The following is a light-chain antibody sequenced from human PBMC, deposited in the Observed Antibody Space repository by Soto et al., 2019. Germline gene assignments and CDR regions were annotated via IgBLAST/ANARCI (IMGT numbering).Light chain of an antibody. V-gene: IGLV4-69*01. CDR1: SRHSNYA. J-gene: IGLJ2*01. Sequence: QSVLTQSPSASASLGSSVKLTCTLSSRHSNYAIAWHHQQPEKGPRFLMKFNSDGSHTRGDGIPDRFSGSSSGAWRYLTISSLQSEDEADYYCQTWGTGIVVFGGGTQLTVL. CDR2: FNSDGSH. CDR3: QTWGTGIVV.